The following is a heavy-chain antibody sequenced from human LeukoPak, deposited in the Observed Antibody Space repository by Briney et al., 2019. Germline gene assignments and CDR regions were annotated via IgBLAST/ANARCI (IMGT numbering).Heavy chain of an antibody. CDR3: TRGAGSTTSNDAFDI. CDR1: GGSISSSY. J-gene: IGHJ3*02. D-gene: IGHD1-1*01. V-gene: IGHV4-39*07. Sequence: SETLSLTCTVSGGSISSSYWSWIRQPPGKGLEWIGSIYYSGNTYYNASLKSRVTISVDTSKNQFSLKVSSVTAADTAVYYCTRGAGSTTSNDAFDIWGQGTMVTVSS. CDR2: IYYSGNT.